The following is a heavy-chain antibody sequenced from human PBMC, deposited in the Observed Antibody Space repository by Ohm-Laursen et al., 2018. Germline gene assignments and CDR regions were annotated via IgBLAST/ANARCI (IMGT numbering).Heavy chain of an antibody. Sequence: SLRLSCAASGFTFSSYAMSWVRQAPGKGLEWVSAISGSGGSTYYADSVKGRFTISRDNSKNTLYLQMNSLRAEDTAVYYCARPSLYDSSGYYPPDYFDYWGQGTLVTVSS. CDR2: ISGSGGST. J-gene: IGHJ4*02. D-gene: IGHD3-22*01. V-gene: IGHV3-23*01. CDR1: GFTFSSYA. CDR3: ARPSLYDSSGYYPPDYFDY.